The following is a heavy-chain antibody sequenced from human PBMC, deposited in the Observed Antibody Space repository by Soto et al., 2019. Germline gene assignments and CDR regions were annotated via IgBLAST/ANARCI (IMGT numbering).Heavy chain of an antibody. D-gene: IGHD1-1*01. Sequence: GESLKISCKGSGYSFTSYWISGVRQMPGKGLEWMGRIDPSDSYTNYSLSFQGHVTISADKSISTAYLQWSSLKASDTAMYYCASNDRNYYGMDVWGQGTTVTVSS. J-gene: IGHJ6*02. CDR3: ASNDRNYYGMDV. CDR2: IDPSDSYT. CDR1: GYSFTSYW. V-gene: IGHV5-10-1*01.